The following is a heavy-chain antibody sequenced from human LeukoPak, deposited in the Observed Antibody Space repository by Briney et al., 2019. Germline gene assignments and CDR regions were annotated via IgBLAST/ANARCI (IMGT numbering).Heavy chain of an antibody. CDR1: GGTFSSYA. CDR2: IIPIFGTA. D-gene: IGHD6-6*01. V-gene: IGHV1-69*13. CDR3: ARGNPTARPETSFDY. J-gene: IGHJ4*02. Sequence: GASVKVSCKASGGTFSSYAISWVRQAPGQGLEWMGGIIPIFGTANYAQKFQGRVTITADESTSTAYMELSSLRSGDTAVYYCARGNPTARPETSFDYWGQGTLVTVSS.